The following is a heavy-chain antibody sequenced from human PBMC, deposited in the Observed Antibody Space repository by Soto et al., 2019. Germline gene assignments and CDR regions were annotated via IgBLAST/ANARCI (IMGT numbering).Heavy chain of an antibody. D-gene: IGHD3-3*01. V-gene: IGHV4-34*01. CDR1: GGSFSGYY. CDR3: ARGTRYYDFWSGYYPNWFDP. J-gene: IGHJ5*02. Sequence: PSETLSLTCAVYGGSFSGYYWSWIRQPPGKGLEWIGEINHSGSTNYNPSLKSRVTISVDTSKNQFSLKLSSVTAADTAVYYCARGTRYYDFWSGYYPNWFDPWGQGTLVTVSS. CDR2: INHSGST.